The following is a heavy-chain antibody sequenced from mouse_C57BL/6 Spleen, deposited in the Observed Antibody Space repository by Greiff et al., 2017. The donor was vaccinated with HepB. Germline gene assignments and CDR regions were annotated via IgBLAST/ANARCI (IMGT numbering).Heavy chain of an antibody. CDR1: GYAFSSSW. CDR2: IYPGDGDT. Sequence: VQLQQSGPELVKPGASVKISCKASGYAFSSSWMNWVKQRPGKGLEWIGRIYPGDGDTNSNGKFKGKATLTADKSSSTAYMQLSSLTSEDSAVYYCAREDLDGYSWFAYWGQRTLVTVSA. CDR3: AREDLDGYSWFAY. V-gene: IGHV1-82*01. J-gene: IGHJ3*01. D-gene: IGHD2-3*01.